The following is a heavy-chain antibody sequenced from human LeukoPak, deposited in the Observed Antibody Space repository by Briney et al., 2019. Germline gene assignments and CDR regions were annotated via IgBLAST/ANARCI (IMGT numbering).Heavy chain of an antibody. D-gene: IGHD4-11*01. Sequence: SVKVSCKPSGGTFSSYAISWVRQAPGQGLEWMGGIIPIFGTANYAQKFQGRVTITTDESTSTAYMELSSLRSEDTAVYYCARAMTTVTTTFDYWGQGTLVTASS. CDR1: GGTFSSYA. CDR2: IIPIFGTA. V-gene: IGHV1-69*05. CDR3: ARAMTTVTTTFDY. J-gene: IGHJ4*02.